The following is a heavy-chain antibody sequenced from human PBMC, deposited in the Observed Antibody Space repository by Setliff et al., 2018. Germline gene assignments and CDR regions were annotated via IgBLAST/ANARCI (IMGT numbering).Heavy chain of an antibody. Sequence: SGPTLVNPTQTLTLTCTFSGFSLTTSGTCVTWIRQPPGKALEWLARIDWDGDKYYNTSLRSRLTLSKDTSKNQVFLTMTNMDPVDTATYYCARSRYELPHYYFDYWGQGILVTVSS. J-gene: IGHJ4*02. CDR2: IDWDGDK. CDR1: GFSLTTSGTC. V-gene: IGHV2-70*11. CDR3: ARSRYELPHYYFDY. D-gene: IGHD1-7*01.